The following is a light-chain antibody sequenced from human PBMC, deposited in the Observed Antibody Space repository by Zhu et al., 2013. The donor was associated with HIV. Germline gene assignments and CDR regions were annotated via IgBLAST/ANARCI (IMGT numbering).Light chain of an antibody. CDR3: HQYGGTPPT. J-gene: IGKJ1*01. CDR2: GAS. V-gene: IGKV3-20*01. CDR1: QSVTGSN. Sequence: EIVLTQSPGTLSLSPGERATLSCRASQSVTGSNLAWYQQRPGQAPSLLISGASSRATGIPDRFSGSGSGTDFTLTITRLEPEDFAVYYCHQYGGTPPTFGQGTKVEVK.